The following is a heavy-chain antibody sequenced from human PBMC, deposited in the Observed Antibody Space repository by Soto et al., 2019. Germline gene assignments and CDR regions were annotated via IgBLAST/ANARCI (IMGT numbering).Heavy chain of an antibody. Sequence: ASVNVSGKASGFTFTTCAISWVRHAPGQGRAWMGLISAYNGNTNYAQKLQGRVTMTTNTSTSTAYMELRSLRSDDTAVYYCARIGYCSGGSCYPIYYYYYGMDVWGQGTTVTVSS. D-gene: IGHD2-15*01. J-gene: IGHJ6*02. CDR2: ISAYNGNT. V-gene: IGHV1-18*01. CDR1: GFTFTTCA. CDR3: ARIGYCSGGSCYPIYYYYYGMDV.